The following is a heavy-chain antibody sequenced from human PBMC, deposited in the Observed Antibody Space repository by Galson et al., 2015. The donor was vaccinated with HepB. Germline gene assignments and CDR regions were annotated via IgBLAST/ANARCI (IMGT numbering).Heavy chain of an antibody. CDR3: ARARYGNSPPDL. Sequence: QSGAEVKKPGASVKVSCKASASSFTNYGITWVRQAPGQGLEWMGWISVYNPNPIYAQNLQGRVTMATDTSTNTAYMELRGLRSDDTAVYYCARARYGNSPPDLWGQGTLVTVSS. D-gene: IGHD4-23*01. CDR1: ASSFTNYG. J-gene: IGHJ5*02. CDR2: ISVYNPNP. V-gene: IGHV1-18*01.